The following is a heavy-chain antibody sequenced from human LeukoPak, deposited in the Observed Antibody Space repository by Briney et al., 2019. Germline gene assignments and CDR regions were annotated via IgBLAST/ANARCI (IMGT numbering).Heavy chain of an antibody. CDR1: GFTFSSYS. V-gene: IGHV3-48*01. J-gene: IGHJ6*02. CDR3: ARRGDYAGGLGYYGMDV. D-gene: IGHD4-17*01. Sequence: GGSLRLSCAASGFTFSSYSMSWVRQAPGKGLEWVSYISNSSSTIYYADSVKGRFTTSRDNARNALYLQMNSLRAEDTAVYYCARRGDYAGGLGYYGMDVWGQGTTVTVSS. CDR2: ISNSSSTI.